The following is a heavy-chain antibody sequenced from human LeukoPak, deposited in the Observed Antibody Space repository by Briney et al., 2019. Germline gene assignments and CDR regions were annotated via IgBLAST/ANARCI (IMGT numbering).Heavy chain of an antibody. CDR3: VRDGRSGWHFDH. CDR2: IKQDGSEK. V-gene: IGHV3-7*01. Sequence: GGSLRLSCAASGVTLSSYWMSCGPDTPEKGREWGANIKQDGSEKYSVDSVKGGFTNSRDNAKNSMFLQMNSMRAEDTAVYYCVRDGRSGWHFDHWGQGTRVTVSS. D-gene: IGHD6-19*01. CDR1: GVTLSSYW. J-gene: IGHJ4*02.